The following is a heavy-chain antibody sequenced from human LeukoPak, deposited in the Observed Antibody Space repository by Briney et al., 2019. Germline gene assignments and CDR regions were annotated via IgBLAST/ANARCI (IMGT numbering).Heavy chain of an antibody. J-gene: IGHJ4*02. CDR1: GGSISSGGYY. Sequence: SQTLSLTCTVSGGSISSGGYYWSWIRQHPGKGLEWIGYIYYSGSTYYNPSLKSRVTISVDTSKNQFSLKLSSVTAADTAVYYCARGYCSGGSSYFDYWGQGTLVTVSS. CDR2: IYYSGST. D-gene: IGHD2-15*01. V-gene: IGHV4-31*03. CDR3: ARGYCSGGSSYFDY.